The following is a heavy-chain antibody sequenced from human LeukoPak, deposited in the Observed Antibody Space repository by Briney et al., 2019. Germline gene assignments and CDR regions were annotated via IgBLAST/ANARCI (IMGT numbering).Heavy chain of an antibody. CDR1: GYSFSSYW. V-gene: IGHV5-51*01. Sequence: GESLKISCKGSGYSFSSYWIGWVRQMPGKGLGWMGIIYPGDSETRYSPSFQGQVTISADKSISTAYLQWSSLKTSDTAMYYCARRQLPPYNWFDPWGQGTLVTVSS. CDR3: ARRQLPPYNWFDP. J-gene: IGHJ5*02. D-gene: IGHD2-2*01. CDR2: IYPGDSET.